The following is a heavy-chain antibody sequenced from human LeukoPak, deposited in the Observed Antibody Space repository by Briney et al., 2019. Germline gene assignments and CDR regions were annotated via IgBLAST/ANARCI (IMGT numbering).Heavy chain of an antibody. CDR1: GYTFTGYY. D-gene: IGHD3-10*01. CDR3: ARDRVYYGSGSYQYYFDY. Sequence: WASVKVSCKASGYTFTGYYMHWVRQAPGQGLEWMGWINPNSGGTNYAQKFQGRVTMTRDTSISTAYMELSRLRSDDTAVYYCARDRVYYGSGSYQYYFDYWGQGTLVTVSS. CDR2: INPNSGGT. V-gene: IGHV1-2*02. J-gene: IGHJ4*02.